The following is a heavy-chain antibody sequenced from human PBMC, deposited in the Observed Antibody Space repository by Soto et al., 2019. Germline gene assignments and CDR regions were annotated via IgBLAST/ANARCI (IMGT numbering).Heavy chain of an antibody. Sequence: SETLSLTCAVYGGSFSGYYWSWIRQPPGKGLEWIGEINHNGSTNYNPSLKSRVTISVDTSKNQFSLKLSSVTAADTAVYYCARGSWRRYYDFWSGYYKLGWFDPWGQGTLVTVSS. J-gene: IGHJ5*02. CDR1: GGSFSGYY. CDR3: ARGSWRRYYDFWSGYYKLGWFDP. D-gene: IGHD3-3*01. V-gene: IGHV4-34*01. CDR2: INHNGST.